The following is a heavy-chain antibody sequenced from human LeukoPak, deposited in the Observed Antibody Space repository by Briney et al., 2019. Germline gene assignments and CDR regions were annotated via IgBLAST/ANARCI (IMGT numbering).Heavy chain of an antibody. D-gene: IGHD4-17*01. CDR1: GFTVSSSY. CDR2: IYTGGST. J-gene: IGHJ5*02. CDR3: AKVYGDYGGLDP. V-gene: IGHV3-66*01. Sequence: PGGSLRLSCAASGFTVSSSYMSWVRQAPGKGLEWVSVIYTGGSTYYTDSVKGRFTISRDNSENTLYLQMNSLRAEDTAVYYCAKVYGDYGGLDPWGQGTLVTVSS.